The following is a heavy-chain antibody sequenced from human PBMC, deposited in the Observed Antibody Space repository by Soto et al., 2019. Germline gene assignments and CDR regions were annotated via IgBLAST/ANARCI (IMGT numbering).Heavy chain of an antibody. CDR2: ISYDGSNA. CDR1: GFSFSTYA. Sequence: GGSLRLSCTASGFSFSTYAMYWVRQAPGKGLEWVAIISYDGSNAQYADSVKGRFTVARDNSKNTLYLQMHSLTAEDTAVYYCATDRARFAELSFTSYDAFDIWGQGKLVTVSS. CDR3: ATDRARFAELSFTSYDAFDI. J-gene: IGHJ3*02. D-gene: IGHD3-10*01. V-gene: IGHV3-30*04.